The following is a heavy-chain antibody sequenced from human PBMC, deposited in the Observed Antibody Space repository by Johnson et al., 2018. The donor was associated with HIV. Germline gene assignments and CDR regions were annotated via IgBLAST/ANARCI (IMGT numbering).Heavy chain of an antibody. V-gene: IGHV3-20*04. Sequence: VQLVESGGGVERPGESLRLSCTASGFTFDDHDMSWVRQLPGKGLEWVSGINWNGGSTGYAGSVKGRFTISRDNAKNSRYLQMNSLRAEDTAVYYCARDTSWSDTGSIDAFDIWGQGTMVTVSS. CDR2: INWNGGST. CDR3: ARDTSWSDTGSIDAFDI. D-gene: IGHD1-14*01. J-gene: IGHJ3*02. CDR1: GFTFDDHD.